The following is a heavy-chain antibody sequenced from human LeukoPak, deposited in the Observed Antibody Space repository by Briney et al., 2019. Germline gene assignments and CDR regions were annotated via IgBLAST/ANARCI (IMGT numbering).Heavy chain of an antibody. CDR1: GFTFSSYA. D-gene: IGHD3-10*01. V-gene: IGHV3-23*01. J-gene: IGHJ4*02. CDR2: ISGSGGST. CDR3: AKGSLWFGELDDY. Sequence: GGSLRLSCAASGFTFSSYAMSWVRQAPGKGLEWVSAISGSGGSTYYADSVKGRSTISRDNSKNTLYLQMNSLRAEDTAVYYCAKGSLWFGELDDYWGQGTLVTVSS.